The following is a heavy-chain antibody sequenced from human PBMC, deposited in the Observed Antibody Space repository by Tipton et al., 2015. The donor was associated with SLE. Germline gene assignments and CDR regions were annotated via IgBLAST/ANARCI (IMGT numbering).Heavy chain of an antibody. CDR3: ARRSYAMGGYYFDY. CDR2: INHSGST. V-gene: IGHV4-34*01. J-gene: IGHJ4*02. Sequence: TLSLTCAVYGGSFSGYYWSWIRQPPGKGLEWIGEINHSGSTNYNPSLKSRVTISVDTPKNHFSLKLSSVTAADTAVYYCARRSYAMGGYYFDYWGQGTLVTVSS. CDR1: GGSFSGYY. D-gene: IGHD2-8*01.